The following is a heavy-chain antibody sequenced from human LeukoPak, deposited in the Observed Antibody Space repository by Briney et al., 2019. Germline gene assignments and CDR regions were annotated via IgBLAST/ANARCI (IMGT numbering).Heavy chain of an antibody. CDR1: GFTLSSNG. Sequence: PGGSLILSYRAAGFTLSSNGMSWVRQPPGEGLEWLLSISSNSSFIYYAASVKGRFTISRDNATNSLYLQMNSLRAEDTAVYYCARDPPLGSCSTISCPHLDYWGQGTLVTVSS. CDR3: ARDPPLGSCSTISCPHLDY. D-gene: IGHD2-2*01. CDR2: ISSNSSFI. V-gene: IGHV3-21*01. J-gene: IGHJ4*02.